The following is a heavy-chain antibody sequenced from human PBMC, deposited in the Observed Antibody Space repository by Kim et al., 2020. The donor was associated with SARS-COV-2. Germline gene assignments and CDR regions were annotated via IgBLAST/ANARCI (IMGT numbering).Heavy chain of an antibody. CDR2: IYYSGST. CDR3: ARDVLRYFDWLLSHDAFDI. CDR1: GGSISSSSYY. Sequence: SETLSLTCTVSGGSISSSSYYWGWIRQPPGKGLEWIGSIYYSGSTYYNPSLKSRVTISVDTSKNQFSLKLSSVTAADTAVYYCARDVLRYFDWLLSHDAFDIWGQGTMVTVSS. J-gene: IGHJ3*02. D-gene: IGHD3-9*01. V-gene: IGHV4-39*07.